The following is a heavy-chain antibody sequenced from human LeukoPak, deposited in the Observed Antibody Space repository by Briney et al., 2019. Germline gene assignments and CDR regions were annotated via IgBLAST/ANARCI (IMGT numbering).Heavy chain of an antibody. CDR1: GYTFTSYG. Sequence: ASVKVSCKASGYTFTSYGISWVRQAPGQGLEWMGLISAYNGNTNYAQKLQGRVTMTTDTSTSTAYMELRSLRSDDTAVYYCARDALGIAAAGTGSYFQHWGQGTLVTVSS. D-gene: IGHD6-13*01. V-gene: IGHV1-18*01. J-gene: IGHJ1*01. CDR3: ARDALGIAAAGTGSYFQH. CDR2: ISAYNGNT.